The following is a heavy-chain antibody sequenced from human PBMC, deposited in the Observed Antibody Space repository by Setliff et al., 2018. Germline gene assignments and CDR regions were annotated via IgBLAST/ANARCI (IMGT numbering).Heavy chain of an antibody. J-gene: IGHJ6*03. CDR2: ISAYNGNT. D-gene: IGHD3-16*02. CDR3: ARGRIFTFGGVIVHMDV. V-gene: IGHV1-18*01. CDR1: GYTFTSYG. Sequence: ASVKVSCKASGYTFTSYGISWVRQAPGQGLEWMGWISAYNGNTNYAQKLQGRVTMTTDTSTSTAYMELRSLRSDDTAVYYCARGRIFTFGGVIVHMDVWGKGTTVTVSS.